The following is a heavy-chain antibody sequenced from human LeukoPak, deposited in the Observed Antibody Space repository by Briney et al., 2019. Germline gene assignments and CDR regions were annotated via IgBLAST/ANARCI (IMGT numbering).Heavy chain of an antibody. J-gene: IGHJ5*02. V-gene: IGHV1-69*05. CDR3: ARDSPYSSSWYAPGVWFDP. CDR2: IIPIFGTA. D-gene: IGHD6-13*01. Sequence: GASVKVSRKASGGTFSSYAISWVRQAPGQGLEWMGRIIPIFGTANYAQKFQGRVTITTDESTSTAYMELSSLRSEDTAVYYCARDSPYSSSWYAPGVWFDPWGQGTLVTVSS. CDR1: GGTFSSYA.